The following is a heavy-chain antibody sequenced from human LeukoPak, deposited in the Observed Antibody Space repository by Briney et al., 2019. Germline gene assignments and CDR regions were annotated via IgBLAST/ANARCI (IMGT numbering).Heavy chain of an antibody. J-gene: IGHJ5*02. CDR2: ISSSSSYI. V-gene: IGHV3-21*06. CDR3: ARDEVAYCSGGSCYSTWFDP. Sequence: PGGSLRLSCAASGFTFSSYSKNWVRQAPGKGLEWVSSISSSSSYIYYADSVKGRFTISRDNAKNSLYLQMSSLRAEDTAVYYCARDEVAYCSGGSCYSTWFDPWGQGTLVTVSS. D-gene: IGHD2-15*01. CDR1: GFTFSSYS.